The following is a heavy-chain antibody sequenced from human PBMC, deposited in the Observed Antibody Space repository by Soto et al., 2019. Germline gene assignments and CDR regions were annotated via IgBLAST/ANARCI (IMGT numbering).Heavy chain of an antibody. J-gene: IGHJ6*02. CDR3: AKVVAALAYYYYGMDV. CDR2: ISYDGSNK. Sequence: QVQLVESGGGVVQPGRSLRLSCAASGFTFSSYGMHWVRQAPGKGLEWVAVISYDGSNKYYVDSVKGRFTISRDNSKNTLYLQMNSLRPEDTAVYYCAKVVAALAYYYYGMDVWGQGTTVTVSS. CDR1: GFTFSSYG. D-gene: IGHD2-15*01. V-gene: IGHV3-30*18.